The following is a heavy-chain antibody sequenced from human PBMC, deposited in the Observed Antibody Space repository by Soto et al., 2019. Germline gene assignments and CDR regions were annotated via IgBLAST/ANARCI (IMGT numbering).Heavy chain of an antibody. V-gene: IGHV1-2*04. CDR2: INPNSGGT. CDR1: GYTFTGYY. Sequence: ASVKVSCKASGYTFTGYYMHWVRQAPGQGLEWMGWINPNSGGTNYAQKFQGWVTMTRDTSISTAYMELSRLRSDDTAVYYCALRLGDPGRLYFDYWGQGTLVTVSS. D-gene: IGHD3-16*01. J-gene: IGHJ4*02. CDR3: ALRLGDPGRLYFDY.